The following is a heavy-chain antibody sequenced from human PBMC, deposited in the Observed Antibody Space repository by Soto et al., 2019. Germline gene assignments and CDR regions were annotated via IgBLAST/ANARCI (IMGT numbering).Heavy chain of an antibody. Sequence: PGGSLRISCGGSGVTVSSNYMSWGRQAPGKGLEWGSVIYSGGSTYYADSVKGRFTISRHNSKNTLYLQTNSLRAEDTAVYYCAREGYDFWSGYPPNYYYYYMDVWGKGTTVTVSS. J-gene: IGHJ6*03. CDR2: IYSGGST. D-gene: IGHD3-3*01. CDR3: AREGYDFWSGYPPNYYYYYMDV. V-gene: IGHV3-53*01. CDR1: GVTVSSNY.